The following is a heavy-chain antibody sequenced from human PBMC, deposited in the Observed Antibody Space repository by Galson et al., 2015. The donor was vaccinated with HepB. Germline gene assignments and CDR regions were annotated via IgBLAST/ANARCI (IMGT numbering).Heavy chain of an antibody. CDR3: ARGGLQKQRNDYFDF. D-gene: IGHD3-10*01. CDR1: GFTFRSYS. Sequence: SLRLSCAASGFTFRSYSMNWVRQAPGKGLEWVSSISPNDDYIYYAETLRGRFSISRDNARNSLYLQMNSLRAEDTAVHYCARGGLQKQRNDYFDFWGRGTLVTVSS. CDR2: ISPNDDYI. J-gene: IGHJ4*02. V-gene: IGHV3-21*01.